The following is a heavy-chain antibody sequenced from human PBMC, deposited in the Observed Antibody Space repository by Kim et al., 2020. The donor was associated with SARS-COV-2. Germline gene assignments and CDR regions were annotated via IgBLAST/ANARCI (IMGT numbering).Heavy chain of an antibody. CDR2: ST. D-gene: IGHD1-1*01. CDR3: ARSGTPIADP. V-gene: IGHV3-74*01. Sequence: STSYADSVKGRFTISRDNAKNTLHLQMNSLRAEDTAVYYCARSGTPIADPWGQGTLVTVSS. J-gene: IGHJ5*02.